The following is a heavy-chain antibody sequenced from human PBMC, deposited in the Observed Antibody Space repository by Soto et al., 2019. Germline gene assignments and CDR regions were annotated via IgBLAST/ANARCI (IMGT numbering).Heavy chain of an antibody. Sequence: QVQLVQSGAEVKKPGSSVKVSCKASGGTFSSYAISWVRQAPGQGLEWMGGIIPIFGTANYAQKFQGRVTITADEATSTAYMELSSLRSEDTAVYYCVLYPNWNLNWFDPWGQGTLVTVSS. V-gene: IGHV1-69*01. J-gene: IGHJ5*02. CDR2: IIPIFGTA. CDR3: VLYPNWNLNWFDP. D-gene: IGHD1-1*01. CDR1: GGTFSSYA.